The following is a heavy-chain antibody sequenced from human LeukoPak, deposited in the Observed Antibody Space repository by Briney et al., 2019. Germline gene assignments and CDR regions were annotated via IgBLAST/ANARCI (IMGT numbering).Heavy chain of an antibody. CDR2: ISSSSSYI. J-gene: IGHJ1*01. CDR3: ARDLSSSSTAYFQH. D-gene: IGHD6-6*01. V-gene: IGHV3-21*01. CDR1: GFTFSSYS. Sequence: PGGSLRLSCAASGFTFSSYSMNWVRQAPGKGLEWVSSISSSSSYIYYADSVKGRFTISRDNAKNSLYLQMNSLRAEDTAVYYCARDLSSSSTAYFQHWGQGTLVTVCS.